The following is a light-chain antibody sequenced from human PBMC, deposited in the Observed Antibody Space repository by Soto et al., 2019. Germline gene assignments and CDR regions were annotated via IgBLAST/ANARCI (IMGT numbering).Light chain of an antibody. J-gene: IGKJ1*01. CDR1: ERVTSSY. V-gene: IGKV3-20*01. Sequence: EIVLTQSPGTLSLSPGERATLSCRASERVTSSYLAWYQQKPGQATRLLIHGASSRATDIPDRFSGSGSGTDFTLTISRLEPEDFAVYYCQHYGNSTWTFGQGTKVEIK. CDR2: GAS. CDR3: QHYGNSTWT.